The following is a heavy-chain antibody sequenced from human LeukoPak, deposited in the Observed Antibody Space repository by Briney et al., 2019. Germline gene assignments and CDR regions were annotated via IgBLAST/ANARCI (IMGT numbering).Heavy chain of an antibody. CDR2: IYYSGNT. V-gene: IGHV4-59*08. J-gene: IGHJ4*02. CDR1: GGSTSSYY. D-gene: IGHD6-13*01. Sequence: SETLSLTCTVSGGSTSSYYWSWIRQPPGPGLEWIGYIYYSGNTNYNPSLKSRVTISVGTSKNQFSLKLSAVTAADTAVYYCGRWGQLVYYFDYWGQGTLVTVSS. CDR3: GRWGQLVYYFDY.